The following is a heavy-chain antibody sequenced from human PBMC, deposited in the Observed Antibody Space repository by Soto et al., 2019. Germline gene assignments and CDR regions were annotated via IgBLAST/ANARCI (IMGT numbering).Heavy chain of an antibody. V-gene: IGHV1-69*06. CDR3: ARDRSSSWYNGTFYFDS. CDR2: IIPLFDAT. CDR1: GGTFTTYD. Sequence: QVQLVQSGAEVRKPGSSVKVSCKASGGTFTTYDISWVRQAPGQGLEWMGGIIPLFDATKYAQKFQGRVTITVDKSTRTAYMELSSLRSEDTAMYYCARDRSSSWYNGTFYFDSWGQGTLVTVSS. D-gene: IGHD6-19*01. J-gene: IGHJ4*02.